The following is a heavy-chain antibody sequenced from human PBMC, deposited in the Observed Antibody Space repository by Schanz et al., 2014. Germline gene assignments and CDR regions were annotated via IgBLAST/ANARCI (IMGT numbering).Heavy chain of an antibody. CDR3: TKPDIPAALTGRGVWFDP. J-gene: IGHJ5*02. CDR2: ISAYNGNT. V-gene: IGHV1-18*01. D-gene: IGHD6-13*01. CDR1: GYTFTSYG. Sequence: QVQLVQSGAEVKKPGASVKVSCKASGYTFTSYGISWVRQAPGQGLEWMGWISAYNGNTNYAQKFQGRVTFTADKATSTAYMELSSLRPEDTAIYYCTKPDIPAALTGRGVWFDPWGQGTLVTVSS.